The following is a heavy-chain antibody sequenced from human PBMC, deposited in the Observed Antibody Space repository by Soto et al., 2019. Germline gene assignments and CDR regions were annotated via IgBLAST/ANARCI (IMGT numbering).Heavy chain of an antibody. CDR3: ARATTPYSDFWGGYQYFDY. J-gene: IGHJ4*02. V-gene: IGHV1-18*01. Sequence: QVQLVQSGAEVKKPGASVKVSCKASGYTFTSYGIIWVRQAPGQGLEWMGWISAYNGNTNYAQKLQGRVTMTTDTSRSTAYMELRSLRSDDTAVYCCARATTPYSDFWGGYQYFDYWGQGTLVTVSS. CDR2: ISAYNGNT. D-gene: IGHD3-3*01. CDR1: GYTFTSYG.